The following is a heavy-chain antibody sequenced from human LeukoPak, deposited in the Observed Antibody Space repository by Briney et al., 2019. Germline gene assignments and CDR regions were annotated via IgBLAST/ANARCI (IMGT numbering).Heavy chain of an antibody. D-gene: IGHD3-3*01. V-gene: IGHV1-69*13. CDR3: ARDSVRFLEWPYGMDV. CDR2: ISPIFGTA. J-gene: IGHJ6*02. CDR1: GYTFTSYG. Sequence: SVKVSCKASGYTFTSYGISWVRQAPGQGLEWMGGISPIFGTANYAQKFQGKVTITADESTSTAYMELSSLRSEDTAVYYCARDSVRFLEWPYGMDVWGQGTTVTVSS.